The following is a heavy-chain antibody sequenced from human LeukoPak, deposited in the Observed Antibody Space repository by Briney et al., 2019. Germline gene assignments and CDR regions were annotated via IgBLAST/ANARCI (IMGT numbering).Heavy chain of an antibody. CDR2: IQYDGSNK. V-gene: IGHV3-30*02. CDR1: GFTFNSYG. CDR3: TKAKGQPWLFSHS. D-gene: IGHD5-18*01. J-gene: IGHJ5*02. Sequence: PGGSLRLSCAASGFTFNSYGMNWVRQDPGKGLEWVAFIQYDGSNKYYADSVKGGFTVSRDNSKSTVYLQMNDLRGEDTAIYYCTKAKGQPWLFSHSWGRGTLVTVSS.